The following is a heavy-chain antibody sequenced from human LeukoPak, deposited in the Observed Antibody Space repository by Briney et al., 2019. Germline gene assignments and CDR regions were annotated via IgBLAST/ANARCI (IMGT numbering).Heavy chain of an antibody. D-gene: IGHD3-3*01. CDR2: MNPNSGNT. CDR3: ARGGITIFGVVNRPWS. Sequence: RGASVKVSCKASGYTFTSYDINWVRQANGQGLEWMGWMNPNSGNTGYAQKFQGRVTMTRNTSISTAYMELSSLRSEDTAVYYCARGGITIFGVVNRPWSWGQGTLVTVSS. V-gene: IGHV1-8*01. J-gene: IGHJ5*02. CDR1: GYTFTSYD.